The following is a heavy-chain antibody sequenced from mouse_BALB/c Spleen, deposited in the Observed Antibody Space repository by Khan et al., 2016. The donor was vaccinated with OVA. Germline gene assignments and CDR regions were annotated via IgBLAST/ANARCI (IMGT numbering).Heavy chain of an antibody. D-gene: IGHD2-1*01. Sequence: QVRLQQSGAELVKPGASVKLPCKTLGYTFTNYWIQWVKQRPGQGLGWIGEIFPGTGTTYYNENFKAKATPTIDTSSSTAYMQPSSLTSEEFAVFVGARGGFGNYEFAYGGQGSLVTVSA. CDR3: ARGGFGNYEFAY. V-gene: IGHV1S132*01. CDR1: GYTFTNYW. J-gene: IGHJ3*01. CDR2: IFPGTGTT.